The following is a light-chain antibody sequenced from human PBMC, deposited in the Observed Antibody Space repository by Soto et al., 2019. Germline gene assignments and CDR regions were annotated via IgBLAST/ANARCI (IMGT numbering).Light chain of an antibody. CDR2: KTS. CDR1: QSISNW. V-gene: IGKV1-5*03. Sequence: DIQMTQSPSTLSASVGDRVTITCRASQSISNWLAWYQQKPGKAPKLLIYKTSNLQSGVPSRFSGSGSGTEFPITMRSLQTDDFATCYCQPYNHYSSYTFGRGTKLEIK. J-gene: IGKJ2*01. CDR3: QPYNHYSSYT.